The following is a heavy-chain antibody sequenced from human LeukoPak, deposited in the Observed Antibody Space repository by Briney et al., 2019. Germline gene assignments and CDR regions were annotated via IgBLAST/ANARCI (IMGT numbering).Heavy chain of an antibody. V-gene: IGHV4-59*01. CDR1: GGXISTYY. J-gene: IGHJ6*02. Sequence: SETLSLTCTVSGGXISTYYCSWIRQPPGKGLEWIGYIYYSGNTNYNPSLKSRVTISVDTSKNQFSLKLSSVTAADTAVYYCARGYCSGGTCSENHYHYFGMDVWGQGTTVTVSS. D-gene: IGHD2-15*01. CDR3: ARGYCSGGTCSENHYHYFGMDV. CDR2: IYYSGNT.